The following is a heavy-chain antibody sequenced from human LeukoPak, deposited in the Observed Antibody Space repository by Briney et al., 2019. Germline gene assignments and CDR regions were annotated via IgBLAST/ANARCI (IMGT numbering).Heavy chain of an antibody. CDR3: AKDRELGIAAAEGQFDY. V-gene: IGHV3-23*01. CDR1: GFTFSDYA. Sequence: GGSLRLSCAASGFTFSDYAMSWVRQAPGKGLEWVSGISGSDGTTDYTDSVKGRFTISRDNSKNTLYLQMESLRAEDTAVYYCAKDRELGIAAAEGQFDYWGQGTLVTVSS. CDR2: ISGSDGTT. J-gene: IGHJ4*02. D-gene: IGHD6-13*01.